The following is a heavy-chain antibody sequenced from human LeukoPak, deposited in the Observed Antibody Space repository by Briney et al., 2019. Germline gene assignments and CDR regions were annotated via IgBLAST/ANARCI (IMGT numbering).Heavy chain of an antibody. J-gene: IGHJ4*02. Sequence: PSGGSLRLSCAASGFTFSKDWMSWVRRAPGKGLEWVANINQDGSEKYYVDSVKGRFSISRDNAKNSLFLQMNSLRDEDTAVYFCARSHRSFASGSGDYWGQGTLVTVSS. D-gene: IGHD3-10*01. CDR2: INQDGSEK. V-gene: IGHV3-7*05. CDR3: ARSHRSFASGSGDY. CDR1: GFTFSKDW.